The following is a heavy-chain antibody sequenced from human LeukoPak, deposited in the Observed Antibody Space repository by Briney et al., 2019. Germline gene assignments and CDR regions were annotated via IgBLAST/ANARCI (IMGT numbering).Heavy chain of an antibody. CDR1: GFTFSSYA. CDR3: AKDPMYCGGDCYSGGDAFDI. J-gene: IGHJ3*02. Sequence: PGGSLRLSCAASGFTFSSYAMSWVRQAPGKGLEWVSAISGSGGSTYYADSVKGRFTISRDNSKNTLYLQVNSLRAEDTAVYYCAKDPMYCGGDCYSGGDAFDIWGQGTMVTVSS. V-gene: IGHV3-23*01. CDR2: ISGSGGST. D-gene: IGHD2-21*02.